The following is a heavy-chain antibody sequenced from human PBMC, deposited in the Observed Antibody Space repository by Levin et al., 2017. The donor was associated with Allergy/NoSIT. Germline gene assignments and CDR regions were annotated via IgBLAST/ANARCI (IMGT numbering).Heavy chain of an antibody. D-gene: IGHD1-26*01. CDR1: GYSFTSYW. Sequence: KVSCKGSGYSFTSYWVGWVRQMPGKGLEWMGIINPGDSETRYSPSFQGQVTISADKSLSTAYLQWSSLKASDTAMYYWAKLLMVGASPLDYWGQGTLVTVSS. V-gene: IGHV5-51*01. CDR2: INPGDSET. J-gene: IGHJ4*02. CDR3: AKLLMVGASPLDY.